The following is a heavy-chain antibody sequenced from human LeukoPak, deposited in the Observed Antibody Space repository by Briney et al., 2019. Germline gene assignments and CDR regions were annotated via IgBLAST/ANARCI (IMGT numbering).Heavy chain of an antibody. CDR2: ISRSSAYI. CDR3: ASFPPYMVRTDAFDI. J-gene: IGHJ3*02. CDR1: EFSVGSNY. D-gene: IGHD3-10*01. Sequence: GGSLRLSCAASEFSVGSNYMTWVRQAPGKGLEWVSSISRSSAYIYYADSVKGRFTISRDNAKNSLYLQMNSLRAEDTAVYYCASFPPYMVRTDAFDIWGQGTMVTVSS. V-gene: IGHV3-21*01.